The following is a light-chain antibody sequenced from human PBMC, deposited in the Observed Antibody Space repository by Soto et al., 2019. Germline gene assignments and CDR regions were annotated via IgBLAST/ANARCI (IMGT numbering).Light chain of an antibody. Sequence: EIVMTQSPATLSVSPGEVATPSCRASQSVGTKLAWYQQKPGQAPRLLIYGVSTRANGVPARFSGSGSGTDFSLTISSLESEDFAIYYCQQYTDWPPEYTFGQGTKLDIK. CDR3: QQYTDWPPEYT. V-gene: IGKV3-15*01. CDR2: GVS. CDR1: QSVGTK. J-gene: IGKJ2*01.